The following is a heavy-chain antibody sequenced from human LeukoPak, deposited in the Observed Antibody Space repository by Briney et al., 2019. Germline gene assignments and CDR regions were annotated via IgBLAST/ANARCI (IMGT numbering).Heavy chain of an antibody. V-gene: IGHV3-74*01. CDR1: GFTFNSYW. CDR3: AREARPHYYGSGNYYNPGYYYMDV. Sequence: GGSLRLSCAASGFTFNSYWVHWVRQAPGKGLVWVSRINSDGSSTSYADSVKGRFTISRDNAKNTVYLQMNSLRAEDTAVYYCAREARPHYYGSGNYYNPGYYYMDVWGKGTTVTVSS. D-gene: IGHD3-10*01. J-gene: IGHJ6*03. CDR2: INSDGSST.